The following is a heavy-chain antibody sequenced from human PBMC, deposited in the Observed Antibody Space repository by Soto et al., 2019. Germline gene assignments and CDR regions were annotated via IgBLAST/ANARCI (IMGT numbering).Heavy chain of an antibody. J-gene: IGHJ6*02. CDR3: ARPIPRWSYHYGMDV. Sequence: QLVESGGRGVQPGRSLRLSCAASEFTFTSYAMHWVRQAPGRGLVWVALISFDGTSEYYADSVKGRFIISRDNSTSMVYLQMNSLRPDDTAIYSCARPIPRWSYHYGMDVWGQGTTVTVSS. CDR2: ISFDGTSE. V-gene: IGHV3-30-3*01. CDR1: EFTFTSYA. D-gene: IGHD2-15*01.